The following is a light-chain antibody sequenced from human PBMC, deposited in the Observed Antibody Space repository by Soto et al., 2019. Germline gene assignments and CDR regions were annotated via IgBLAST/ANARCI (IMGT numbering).Light chain of an antibody. CDR1: QNINNY. CDR3: QQYENLPT. CDR2: DAS. Sequence: DIQMTQSPSSLSASVVDRVTITFQASQNINNYLNWYRQKPGRAPKLLVYDASNLEAGVPSRFRGSGSGTDFTFTISRLQPEDIATYYCQQYENLPTFGQGTQLEIK. V-gene: IGKV1-33*01. J-gene: IGKJ5*01.